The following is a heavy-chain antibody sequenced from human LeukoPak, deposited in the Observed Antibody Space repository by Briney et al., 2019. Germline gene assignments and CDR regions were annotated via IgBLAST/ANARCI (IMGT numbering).Heavy chain of an antibody. CDR3: ARGSQGNSGYFDY. CDR2: IYSLSST. CDR1: GFTVSNNY. V-gene: IGHV3-66*01. D-gene: IGHD3-22*01. Sequence: GGSLRLSCAASGFTVSNNYMNWVRQAPGKGLQWVSLIYSLSSTYYADSVKGRFTISRDNSMNMLYLQMNSLRAEDTAVYYCARGSQGNSGYFDYWGQGTLVTVSS. J-gene: IGHJ4*02.